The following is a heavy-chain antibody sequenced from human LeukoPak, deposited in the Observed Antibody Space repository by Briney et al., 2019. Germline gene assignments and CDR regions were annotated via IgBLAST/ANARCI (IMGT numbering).Heavy chain of an antibody. CDR3: ARDYGSGLIFDY. D-gene: IGHD3-10*01. CDR2: ISVYNGNT. V-gene: IGHV1-18*01. Sequence: GASVKVSCKASGYTFTSYGISWVRQAPGQGLEWMGWISVYNGNTNYAQKVQGRATMTTDISTSTAYMELRSLRSDDTAVYSCARDYGSGLIFDYWGQGTLVTVSS. J-gene: IGHJ4*02. CDR1: GYTFTSYG.